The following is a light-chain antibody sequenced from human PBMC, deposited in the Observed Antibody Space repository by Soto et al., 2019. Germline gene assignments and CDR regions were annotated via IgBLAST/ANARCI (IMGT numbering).Light chain of an antibody. Sequence: QSALTQPASVSGSPGQSITISCTGTSSDVGGYNYVSWYQQHPGKAPKLMIYDVSNRPSGVSNRFSGSKSGNTASLTISGLQAEDEADYFCSSHTSSIHLLVFGGGTNLTVL. CDR3: SSHTSSIHLLV. CDR2: DVS. J-gene: IGLJ2*01. CDR1: SSDVGGYNY. V-gene: IGLV2-14*01.